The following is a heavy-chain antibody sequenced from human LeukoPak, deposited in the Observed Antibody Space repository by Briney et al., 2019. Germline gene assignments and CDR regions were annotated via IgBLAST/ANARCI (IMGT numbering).Heavy chain of an antibody. CDR2: INLNSGGT. CDR3: ARDAYAGFSSSWHEDH. Sequence: ASVKVSCKTSGYTFTGYYVHWVRQAPGQGLEWMGWINLNSGGTKYSPKFQARVTMTRDTSISTAYMELSGLTSDDTAVYYCARDAYAGFSSSWHEDHWGQGTLVTVSS. CDR1: GYTFTGYY. D-gene: IGHD2-2*01. J-gene: IGHJ4*02. V-gene: IGHV1-2*02.